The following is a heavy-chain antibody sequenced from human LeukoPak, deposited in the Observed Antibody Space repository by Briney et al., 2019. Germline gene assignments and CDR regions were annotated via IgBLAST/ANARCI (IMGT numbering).Heavy chain of an antibody. J-gene: IGHJ4*02. CDR3: ARAEAYCRSTSCSDLLD. CDR2: IYCSGST. D-gene: IGHD2-2*01. Sequence: PSETLSLTCTVSGGSISSYYWSWIRPPPGQGLEWIGYIYCSGSTNYHPSLKSRVTISVDTSKNQFSLKLSSVTAADTAVYYCARAEAYCRSTSCSDLLDWGKGTLVTVSS. CDR1: GGSISSYY. V-gene: IGHV4-59*01.